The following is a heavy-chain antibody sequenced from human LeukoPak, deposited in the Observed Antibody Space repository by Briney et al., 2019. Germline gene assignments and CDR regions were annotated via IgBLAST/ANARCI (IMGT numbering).Heavy chain of an antibody. Sequence: SETLSLTCTVSGGSISSYYWSWIRQPAGKGLEWIGRIYTSGSTNYNPSLKSRVTMSVDTSKNQFSLKLSSVTAADTAVYYCARGPEWEDPYYYYYYYMDVWGKGTTVTVSS. CDR2: IYTSGST. V-gene: IGHV4-4*07. D-gene: IGHD1-26*01. CDR1: GGSISSYY. J-gene: IGHJ6*03. CDR3: ARGPEWEDPYYYYYYYMDV.